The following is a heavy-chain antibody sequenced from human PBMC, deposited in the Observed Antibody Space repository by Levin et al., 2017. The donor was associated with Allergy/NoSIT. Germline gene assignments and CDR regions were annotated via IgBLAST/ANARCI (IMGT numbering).Heavy chain of an antibody. V-gene: IGHV4-31*11. J-gene: IGHJ1*01. CDR2: ISYSGST. D-gene: IGHD5-18*01. CDR1: VVSINSGGYY. Sequence: SETLSLTCAVSVVSINSGGYYWSWVRQHPGKGLEWIGFISYSGSTYYNLSLKSRVGISLDTSKNQFSLKLTSVTAADTAVYYCAGRLGGSAMVWMGPFQHWGQGTLVTVSS. CDR3: AGRLGGSAMVWMGPFQH.